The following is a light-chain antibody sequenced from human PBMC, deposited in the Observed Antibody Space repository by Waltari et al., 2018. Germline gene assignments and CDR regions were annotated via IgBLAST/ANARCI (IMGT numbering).Light chain of an antibody. CDR1: QSVSRY. CDR3: QNHERLPAT. V-gene: IGKV3-20*01. J-gene: IGKJ1*01. Sequence: EVVLTQSPGTLSLSPGERATLSCRASQSVSRYLAWYQQRPGQAPRLRIYAASTSATGGPDRFSGSGFGTDFSLTISRLEPEDFAVYYCQNHERLPATFGQGTKVEIK. CDR2: AAS.